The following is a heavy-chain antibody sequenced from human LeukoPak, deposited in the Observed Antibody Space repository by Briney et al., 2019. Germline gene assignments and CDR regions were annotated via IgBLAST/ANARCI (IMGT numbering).Heavy chain of an antibody. CDR2: IKQDGSEK. D-gene: IGHD6-13*01. CDR1: GFTFSSYW. CDR3: ARVIAAASPWGRAFDI. J-gene: IGHJ3*02. V-gene: IGHV3-7*01. Sequence: GGSLRLSCAASGFTFSSYWMSWVRQAPGKGLEWLANIKQDGSEKYYVDSVKGRFTISRDNAKNSLYLQMNSLRAEDTAVYYCARVIAAASPWGRAFDIWGQGTMVTVSS.